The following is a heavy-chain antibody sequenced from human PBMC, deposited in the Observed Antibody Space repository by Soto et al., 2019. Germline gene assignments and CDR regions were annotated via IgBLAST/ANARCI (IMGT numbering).Heavy chain of an antibody. J-gene: IGHJ6*03. V-gene: IGHV1-2*04. Sequence: ASVKVSCKASGYTFTGYYMHWVRHAPGQGLEWMGWINPNSGGTNYAQKFQGWVTMTRDTSISTAYMELSRLRSDDTAVYYCARDSRTVTTGIYYYYYMDVWGKGTTVTGSS. CDR2: INPNSGGT. CDR3: ARDSRTVTTGIYYYYYMDV. D-gene: IGHD4-17*01. CDR1: GYTFTGYY.